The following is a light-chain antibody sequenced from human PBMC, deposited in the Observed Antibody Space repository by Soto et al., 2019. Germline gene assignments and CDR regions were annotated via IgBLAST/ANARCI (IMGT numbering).Light chain of an antibody. CDR1: SSNIGSNY. CDR3: ATWDASLSNYV. Sequence: QSVLTQPPSASGTPGQRVTISCSGSSSNIGSNYVYWYQHLTGTAPKLLIYRNNQRPSGVPDRFSGSKSGTSASLAISGLRSEDEADYYCATWDASLSNYVFGTGTKAPS. J-gene: IGLJ1*01. CDR2: RNN. V-gene: IGLV1-47*01.